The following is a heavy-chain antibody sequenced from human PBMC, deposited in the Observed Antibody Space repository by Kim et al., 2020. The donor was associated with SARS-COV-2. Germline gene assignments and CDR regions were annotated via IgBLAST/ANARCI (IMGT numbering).Heavy chain of an antibody. CDR2: ISSTSANI. Sequence: GGSLRLSCAASGFTFSSYTMIWVRQAPGKGLEWVSSISSTSANIYYADSVKGRFTISRDNAKNSLYLQMNSLRADDTAVYYCARLRWNEKHIDYWGQGTLVTVSS. CDR3: ARLRWNEKHIDY. J-gene: IGHJ4*02. V-gene: IGHV3-21*01. CDR1: GFTFSSYT. D-gene: IGHD1-1*01.